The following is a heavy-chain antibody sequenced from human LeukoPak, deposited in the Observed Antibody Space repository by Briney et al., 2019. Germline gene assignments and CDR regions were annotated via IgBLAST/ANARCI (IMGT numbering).Heavy chain of an antibody. CDR2: IYYSGST. J-gene: IGHJ4*02. CDR3: ARVLGSSSGTFDY. Sequence: PSETLSLTCTVSGGSISSYYWSWIRQPPGKGLEWIGYIYYSGSTNYNPSLKSRVTISVDTSKNQFSLKLSSVTAADTAVYYCARVLGSSSGTFDYWGQGTLVTVSS. CDR1: GGSISSYY. V-gene: IGHV4-59*12. D-gene: IGHD6-6*01.